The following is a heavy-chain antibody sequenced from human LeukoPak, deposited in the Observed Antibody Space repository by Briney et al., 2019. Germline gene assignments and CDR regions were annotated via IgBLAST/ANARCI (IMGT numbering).Heavy chain of an antibody. V-gene: IGHV4-38-2*02. CDR1: GYSISSGYY. CDR3: ARDSGCSSTSCYANWFDP. D-gene: IGHD2-2*01. Sequence: SETLSLTCTVSGYSISSGYYWGWIRQPPGKGLEWIGSIYHSGSTYYNPSLKSRVTISVDTSKNQFSLKLSSVTAADTAVYYCARDSGCSSTSCYANWFDPWGQGTLVTVSS. CDR2: IYHSGST. J-gene: IGHJ5*02.